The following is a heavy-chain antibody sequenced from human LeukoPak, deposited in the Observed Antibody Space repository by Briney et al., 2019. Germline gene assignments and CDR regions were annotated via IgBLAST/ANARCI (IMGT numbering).Heavy chain of an antibody. CDR1: GFTFSSYA. V-gene: IGHV3-30-3*01. D-gene: IGHD6-19*01. Sequence: PGGSPRLSCAASGFTFSSYAMHWVRQAPGKGLEWVAVISYDGSNKYYADSVKGRFTISRDNSKNTLYLQMNILRAEDTAVYYCATLRSDSSGWYYFDYWGQGTLVTVSS. CDR3: ATLRSDSSGWYYFDY. CDR2: ISYDGSNK. J-gene: IGHJ4*02.